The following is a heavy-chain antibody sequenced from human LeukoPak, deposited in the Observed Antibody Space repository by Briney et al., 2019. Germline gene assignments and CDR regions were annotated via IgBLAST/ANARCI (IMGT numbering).Heavy chain of an antibody. V-gene: IGHV1-69*13. CDR2: IIPIFGTA. Sequence: GASVKVSCKASGGTFSGYAISWVRQAPGQGLEWMGGIIPIFGTANYAQKFQGRVTITADESTSTAYMELSSLRSEDTAVYYCARGGIYCGGDWYSFSWPYYYYMDVWGKGTTVTVSS. J-gene: IGHJ6*03. CDR3: ARGGIYCGGDWYSFSWPYYYYMDV. CDR1: GGTFSGYA. D-gene: IGHD2-21*02.